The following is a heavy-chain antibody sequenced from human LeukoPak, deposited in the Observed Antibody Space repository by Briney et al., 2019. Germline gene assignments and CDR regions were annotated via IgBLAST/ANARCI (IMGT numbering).Heavy chain of an antibody. CDR1: GFTFSTYW. CDR3: ASTQTFNY. D-gene: IGHD2-15*01. Sequence: PGGSLRLSCAASGFTFSTYWMSWVRQAPGKGLEWVANIEQDGSEKYYVDSVKGRFIISRDNAKNSLYLQMNSLRAEDTAVYYCASTQTFNYWGQGTLVAVSS. J-gene: IGHJ4*02. CDR2: IEQDGSEK. V-gene: IGHV3-7*01.